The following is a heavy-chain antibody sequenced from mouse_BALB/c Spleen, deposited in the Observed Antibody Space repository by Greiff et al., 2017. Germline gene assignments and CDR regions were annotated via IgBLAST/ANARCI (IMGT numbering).Heavy chain of an antibody. Sequence: QVQLQQPGAELVKPGTSVKLSCKASGYNFTSYWINWVKLRPGQGLEWIGDIYPGSGSTNYNEKFKDKAILTVDKSSSTAYMQLSSLTSEDSAVYYCARRGVITTGAWFAYWGQGTLVTVSA. CDR1: GYNFTSYW. J-gene: IGHJ3*01. CDR3: ARRGVITTGAWFAY. V-gene: IGHV1-55*01. CDR2: IYPGSGST. D-gene: IGHD2-4*01.